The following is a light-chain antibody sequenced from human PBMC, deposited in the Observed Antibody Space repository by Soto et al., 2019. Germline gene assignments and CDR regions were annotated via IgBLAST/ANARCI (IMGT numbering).Light chain of an antibody. J-gene: IGKJ4*01. Sequence: DIQLTHSPSFLSASVGDRVTITCRASQGIRSYLAWYQQKPGKAPKLLIYAASTLQSGVPSSFSGSGSGTEFTLTISSMKPEDFATYYCQQLNTYLTFGGGTKVDIK. CDR1: QGIRSY. CDR2: AAS. CDR3: QQLNTYLT. V-gene: IGKV1-9*01.